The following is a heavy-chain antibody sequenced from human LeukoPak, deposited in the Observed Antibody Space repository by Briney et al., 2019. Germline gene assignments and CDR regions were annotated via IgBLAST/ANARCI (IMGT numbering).Heavy chain of an antibody. D-gene: IGHD2-15*01. CDR2: LSSGGGP. CDR3: ARQLRYCSDGTCYFDH. CDR1: GFTFSSYV. V-gene: IGHV3-23*01. Sequence: PGGSLRLSCAASGFTFSSYVMSWVRQAPGKGLEFVSALSSGGGPHYADSVKGRFIISRENSGNTLYLQMNSLRGEDSATYYCARQLRYCSDGTCYFDHWGQGTLATVSS. J-gene: IGHJ4*02.